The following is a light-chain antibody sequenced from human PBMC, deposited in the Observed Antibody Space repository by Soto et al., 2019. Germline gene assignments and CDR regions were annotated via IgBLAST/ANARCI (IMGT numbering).Light chain of an antibody. CDR2: GAS. J-gene: IGKJ1*01. Sequence: PGERATVSCRASQSVGGSSLAWYQQKPGQAPRLLIYGASNRATGIPDRFSGSGSGTDFTLTISRLEPEDFAVYYCQQYGSSGTFGQGTKVDIK. V-gene: IGKV3-20*01. CDR3: QQYGSSGT. CDR1: QSVGGSS.